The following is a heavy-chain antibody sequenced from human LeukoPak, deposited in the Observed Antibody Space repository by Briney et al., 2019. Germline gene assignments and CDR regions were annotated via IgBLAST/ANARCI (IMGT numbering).Heavy chain of an antibody. CDR1: GGSISSGGYY. Sequence: PSQTLSLTCTVSGGSISSGGYYWSWIRQHPGKGLEWIGYIYYSGSTYYNPSLKSRVTISVDTSKNQFSLKLSSVTAADTAVYYCARVRPDQDIVVVPAAYYYYMDVWGKGTTVTVSS. J-gene: IGHJ6*03. D-gene: IGHD2-2*01. CDR3: ARVRPDQDIVVVPAAYYYYMDV. CDR2: IYYSGST. V-gene: IGHV4-31*03.